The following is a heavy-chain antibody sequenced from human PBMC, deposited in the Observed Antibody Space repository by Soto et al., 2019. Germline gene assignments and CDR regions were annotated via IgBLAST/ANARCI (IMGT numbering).Heavy chain of an antibody. CDR2: ISANSGNT. CDR1: GFIFNNYA. CDR3: STAGNYDSSGRDF. Sequence: GASVKVSCKAFGFIFNNYAISWVRQAPGQGLEWMGWISANSGNTNYAQKLQGRVTMTTETSKSTAYMELRSLRSDDTAVYYCSTAGNYDSSGRDFWGQGTLVTVSS. V-gene: IGHV1-18*04. D-gene: IGHD3-22*01. J-gene: IGHJ4*02.